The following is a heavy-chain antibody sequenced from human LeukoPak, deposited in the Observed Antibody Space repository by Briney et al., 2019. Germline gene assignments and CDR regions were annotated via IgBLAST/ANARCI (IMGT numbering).Heavy chain of an antibody. J-gene: IGHJ3*02. D-gene: IGHD1-1*01. CDR1: GFTFCSYA. Sequence: GGSLRLSCAASGFTFCSYAMRWVSQAPGKGLEWVSGISGSGGGTFYADSVKGRFTISRDNSKKTLFLQMNSLRAEDTAVYYCAKDATGTTWLNAFDIWGQGTMVTVSS. CDR2: ISGSGGGT. V-gene: IGHV3-23*01. CDR3: AKDATGTTWLNAFDI.